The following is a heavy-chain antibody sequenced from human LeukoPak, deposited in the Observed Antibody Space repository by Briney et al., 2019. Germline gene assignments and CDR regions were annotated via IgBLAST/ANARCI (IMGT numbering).Heavy chain of an antibody. V-gene: IGHV3-73*01. CDR3: TRPRYSSSWYIDY. CDR2: IRSKANNYAT. Sequence: PGGSLRLSCAASGFTFSGSAMHWVRQASGKGLEWVGRIRSKANNYATAYAASVKGRFTISRDDSKNTAYLQMNSLKTEDTAVYYCTRPRYSSSWYIDYWGQGTLVTVSS. D-gene: IGHD6-13*01. J-gene: IGHJ4*02. CDR1: GFTFSGSA.